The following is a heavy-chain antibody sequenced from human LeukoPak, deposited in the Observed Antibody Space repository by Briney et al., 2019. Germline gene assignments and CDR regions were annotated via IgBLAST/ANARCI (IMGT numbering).Heavy chain of an antibody. D-gene: IGHD5-18*01. Sequence: PSETLSLTCTVSGGSISCYYWSWIRQPPGKGPEWIGYIYYSGSTNYNPSLKSRVTISVDTSKNKFSLKLSSVTAADTAVYYCARGGYSYGYDDDFDYWGQGTLVTVSS. CDR3: ARGGYSYGYDDDFDY. CDR1: GGSISCYY. V-gene: IGHV4-59*01. J-gene: IGHJ4*02. CDR2: IYYSGST.